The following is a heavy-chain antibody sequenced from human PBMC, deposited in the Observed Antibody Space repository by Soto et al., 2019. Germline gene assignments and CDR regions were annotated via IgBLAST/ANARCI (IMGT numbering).Heavy chain of an antibody. D-gene: IGHD3-10*01. CDR3: ARYGEGSSFYFEC. V-gene: IGHV3-11*01. J-gene: IGHJ4*02. CDR2: ISSGGTAI. CDR1: GFTFSDYF. Sequence: QVQLVESGGGLVKPGGSLRLSCEASGFTFSDYFMTWIRQAPRKGLEWVSYISSGGTAIYYADSVKGRFTISRDNAKRALYMQMNILRGEDTAVYLCARYGEGSSFYFECWGQGTLITVSS.